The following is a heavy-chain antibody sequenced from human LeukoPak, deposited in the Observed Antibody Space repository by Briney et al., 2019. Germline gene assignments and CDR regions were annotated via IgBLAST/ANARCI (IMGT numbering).Heavy chain of an antibody. Sequence: GGSLRLSCAVSGFTFSDYWMNWVRQAPGKGLEWVANINQDGSEKYYVDSLKGRFTISRDNAQNSVYLQMNSLSAEDTAVYYCARGYDYWGQGTLVTVSS. J-gene: IGHJ4*02. CDR1: GFTFSDYW. CDR3: ARGYDY. V-gene: IGHV3-7*01. CDR2: INQDGSEK.